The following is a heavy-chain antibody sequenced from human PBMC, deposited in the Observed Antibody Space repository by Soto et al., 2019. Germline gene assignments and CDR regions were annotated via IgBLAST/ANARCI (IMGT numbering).Heavy chain of an antibody. CDR3: ARGAVGSGGWFDP. D-gene: IGHD1-26*01. J-gene: IGHJ5*02. Sequence: SETLSLTCAVSGYSISSGYYWGWIRQPPGKGLEWIGSTYHSGSTYYNPSLKSRVTISVDTSKNQFSLKLSSVTAADTAVYYCARGAVGSGGWFDPWGQGTLVTV. CDR2: TYHSGST. CDR1: GYSISSGYY. V-gene: IGHV4-38-2*01.